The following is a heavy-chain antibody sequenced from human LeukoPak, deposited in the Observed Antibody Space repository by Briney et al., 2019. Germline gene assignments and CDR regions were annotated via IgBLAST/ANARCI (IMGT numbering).Heavy chain of an antibody. CDR3: AGGLVLRYFDWLPDGFDG. V-gene: IGHV3-9*01. CDR2: ISWNSGSI. CDR1: GFTFDDYA. J-gene: IGHJ4*02. Sequence: GRSLRLSCAASGFTFDDYAMHWVRQAPGKGLEWVSGISWNSGSIGYADSVKGRFTISRDNAKNSLYLQMNSLRAEDTAVYYCAGGLVLRYFDWLPDGFDGWGQGTLVSVSS. D-gene: IGHD3-9*01.